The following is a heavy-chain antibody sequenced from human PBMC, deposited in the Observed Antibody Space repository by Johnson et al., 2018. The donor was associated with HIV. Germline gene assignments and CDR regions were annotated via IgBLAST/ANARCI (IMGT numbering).Heavy chain of an antibody. CDR2: IKSQTDGGTT. D-gene: IGHD1-26*01. J-gene: IGHJ3*02. CDR3: TTDWGSYHEYAFDI. Sequence: VQLVESGGGLVQPGGSLRLSCAASGFTFSSYWMSWVRQTPGKGLEWVGRIKSQTDGGTTDYAAPVKGRFTISRDDSKNTLYLQMNSLKTEDTAVYSCTTDWGSYHEYAFDIWGQGTMVTVSS. CDR1: GFTFSSYW. V-gene: IGHV3-15*01.